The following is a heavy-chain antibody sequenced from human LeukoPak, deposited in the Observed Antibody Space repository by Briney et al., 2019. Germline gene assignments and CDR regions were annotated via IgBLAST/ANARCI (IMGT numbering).Heavy chain of an antibody. D-gene: IGHD4-17*01. J-gene: IGHJ4*02. CDR3: ARGDTVTRGTFDY. CDR1: GGSISSYY. V-gene: IGHV4-59*01. CDR2: IYYSGST. Sequence: IPSETLSLACTVSGGSISSYYWSWIRQPPGKGLEWIGYIYYSGSTNYNPSLKSRVTISVDTSKNQFSLKLSSVTAADTAVYYCARGDTVTRGTFDYWGQGTLVTVSS.